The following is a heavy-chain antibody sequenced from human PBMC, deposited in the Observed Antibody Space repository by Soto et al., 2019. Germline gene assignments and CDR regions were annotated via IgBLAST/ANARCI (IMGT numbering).Heavy chain of an antibody. J-gene: IGHJ4*02. CDR1: GFTFSSSS. CDR3: ARDILSFDY. D-gene: IGHD2-8*01. CDR2: INVGGSRK. V-gene: IGHV3-23*01. Sequence: GGSLTLSCAASGFTFSSSSMSWVRQAPGKGLQWVSDINVGGSRKYYGDSVKGRFTISRDNAKNTLYLQMNSLRAEDTAVYYCARDILSFDYWGQGNLVTVS.